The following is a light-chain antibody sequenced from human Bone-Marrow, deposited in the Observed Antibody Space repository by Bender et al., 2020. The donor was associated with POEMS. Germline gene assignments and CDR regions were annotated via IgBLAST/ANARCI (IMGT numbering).Light chain of an antibody. J-gene: IGLJ3*02. V-gene: IGLV2-14*03. CDR3: SSSTTSSSLNWV. CDR2: DVH. CDR1: GSDIDAYNY. Sequence: QSGLTQPASVSGSPGQSITISCTETGSDIDAYNYVSWYQQPPGKAPKLIIFDVHNRPSGVSDRFFGSKSGNTASLTISGLQAEDEAAYYCSSSTTSSSLNWVFGGGTMLTVL.